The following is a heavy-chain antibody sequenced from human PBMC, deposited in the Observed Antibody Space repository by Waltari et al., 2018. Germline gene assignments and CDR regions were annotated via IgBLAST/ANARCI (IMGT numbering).Heavy chain of an antibody. V-gene: IGHV2-70*15. CDR1: GFSLSTSGMC. CDR2: IAWDDDK. J-gene: IGHJ4*02. CDR3: ARKSWGYGAFDD. D-gene: IGHD3-16*01. Sequence: QVTLRESGPALVKPTQTLTLTCTFSGFSLSTSGMCVSWIRQPPGKALEWLARIAWDDDKYYSTYLTTRLTIAKDTSKNQVVLTMTNMDPVDTATYYWARKSWGYGAFDDWGQGTLVTVSS.